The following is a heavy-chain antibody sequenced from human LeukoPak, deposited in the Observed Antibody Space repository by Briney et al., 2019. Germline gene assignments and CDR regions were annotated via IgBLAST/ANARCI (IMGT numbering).Heavy chain of an antibody. D-gene: IGHD3-10*01. Sequence: GGSLRLSCAASGFIFDDYAMHWVRQAPGKGLEWVSLISWDGGSTYYADSVKGRFTISRDNSKNSLYLQMNSLRAEDTALYYCAKDMGGRYYGSGSYWAYGMDVWGKGTTVTVSS. CDR2: ISWDGGST. CDR1: GFIFDDYA. CDR3: AKDMGGRYYGSGSYWAYGMDV. V-gene: IGHV3-43D*04. J-gene: IGHJ6*04.